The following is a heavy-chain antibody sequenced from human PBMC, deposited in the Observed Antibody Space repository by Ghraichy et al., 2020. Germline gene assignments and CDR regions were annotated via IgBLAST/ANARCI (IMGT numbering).Heavy chain of an antibody. Sequence: GGSLRLSCAASGFTFSTYAMSWVRQAPGKGLEWVSAITGSGGSTYYADSVKGRFTISRDNSKNTLYLQVNSLRAADTAVYYCAKSLKVGATYSVSDYWGQGTLVTVSS. V-gene: IGHV3-23*01. J-gene: IGHJ4*02. D-gene: IGHD1-26*01. CDR3: AKSLKVGATYSVSDY. CDR2: ITGSGGST. CDR1: GFTFSTYA.